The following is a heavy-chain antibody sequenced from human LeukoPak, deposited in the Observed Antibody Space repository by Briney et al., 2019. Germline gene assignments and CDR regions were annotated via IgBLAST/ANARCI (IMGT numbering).Heavy chain of an antibody. CDR1: GFTFSDCY. D-gene: IGHD3-22*01. CDR3: AREPYYYDSSGYYPNWFDP. J-gene: IGHJ5*02. Sequence: PGGSLRLSCAASGFTFSDCYMSWIRQAPGKGLEWVSYISSSSSYTNYADSVKGRFTISRDNAKNSLYLQMNSLRAEDTAVYYCAREPYYYDSSGYYPNWFDPWGQGTLVTVSS. CDR2: ISSSSSYT. V-gene: IGHV3-11*05.